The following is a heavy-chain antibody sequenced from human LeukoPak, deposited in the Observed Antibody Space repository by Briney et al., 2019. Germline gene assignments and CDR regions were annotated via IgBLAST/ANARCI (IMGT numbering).Heavy chain of an antibody. CDR1: GFMFSSYS. J-gene: IGHJ3*02. CDR3: ARDGTYYDSSAGALDI. V-gene: IGHV3-21*01. D-gene: IGHD3-22*01. CDR2: ISSSTYI. Sequence: GGSLRLSCAASGFMFSSYSMNWVRQAPGKGLEWVSSISSSTYIHYADSVKGRFTISRDNGKNSLYLQMNSLRVEDTAIHYCARDGTYYDSSAGALDIWGRGTMVSVSS.